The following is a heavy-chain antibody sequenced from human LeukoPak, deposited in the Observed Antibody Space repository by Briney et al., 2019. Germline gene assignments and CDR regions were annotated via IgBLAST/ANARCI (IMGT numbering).Heavy chain of an antibody. CDR2: INHSGST. D-gene: IGHD5-18*01. Sequence: SETLSLTCAVYGGSFSGYYWSWIRQPPGKGLEWIGEINHSGSTNYNPSLKSRVTISVDTSKNQFSLKLSFVTAADTAVYYCARAIRGYSYGRRFDPWGQGTLVTVSS. J-gene: IGHJ5*02. CDR1: GGSFSGYY. V-gene: IGHV4-34*01. CDR3: ARAIRGYSYGRRFDP.